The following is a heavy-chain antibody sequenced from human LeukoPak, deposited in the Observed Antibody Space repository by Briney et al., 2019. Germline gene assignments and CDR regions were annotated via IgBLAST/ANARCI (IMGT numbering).Heavy chain of an antibody. V-gene: IGHV3-21*01. D-gene: IGHD6-13*01. J-gene: IGHJ4*02. CDR2: ISSSSSYI. CDR3: ARDLVDPIAAAGTWVFDY. Sequence: PGGSLRLSCAASGFTFSSYSMNWVRQAPGKGLEWVSSISSSSSYIYYADSVKGRSTISRDNAKNSLYLQMNSLRAEDTAVYYCARDLVDPIAAAGTWVFDYWGQGTLVTVSS. CDR1: GFTFSSYS.